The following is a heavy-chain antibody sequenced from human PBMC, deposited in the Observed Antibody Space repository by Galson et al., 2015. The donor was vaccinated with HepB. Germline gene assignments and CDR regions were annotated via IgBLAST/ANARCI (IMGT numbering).Heavy chain of an antibody. D-gene: IGHD1-1*01. CDR3: ARDISPGELEGAFDI. J-gene: IGHJ3*02. Sequence: SLRLSCAASGFTFSSYAMHWVRQAPGKGLEWVAVISYDGSNKYYADSVKGRFTISRDNSKNTLYLQMNSLRAEDTAVYYCARDISPGELEGAFDIWGQGTMVTVSS. V-gene: IGHV3-30-3*01. CDR1: GFTFSSYA. CDR2: ISYDGSNK.